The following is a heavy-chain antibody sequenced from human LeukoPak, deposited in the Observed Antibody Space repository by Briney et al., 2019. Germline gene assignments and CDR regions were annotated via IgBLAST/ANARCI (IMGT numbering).Heavy chain of an antibody. CDR2: ISDSGDTT. Sequence: QSGGSLRLSCAASGFAFSSLAMGWVRQAPGKGLEWVSVISDSGDTTYYADSVKGRFTISRDNSKNTLYLQMNSLRAEDTAIYYCAKDARRSDGWYFFDHWGQGALVTVSS. CDR3: AKDARRSDGWYFFDH. CDR1: GFAFSSLA. D-gene: IGHD6-19*01. V-gene: IGHV3-23*01. J-gene: IGHJ4*02.